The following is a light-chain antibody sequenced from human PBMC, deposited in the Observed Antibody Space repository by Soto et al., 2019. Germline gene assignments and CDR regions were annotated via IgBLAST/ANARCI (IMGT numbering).Light chain of an antibody. CDR1: SSDVGGYNY. J-gene: IGLJ1*01. Sequence: QSALTQPASVSGSPGQSITISCTGTSSDVGGYNYVSWYQQHPGKAPKLMIYGVSNRPSGVSNRFSGSKSGNTASLTISGLQAEDEADYYCSSYTSSSTLCVFGTGTKVTVL. CDR2: GVS. V-gene: IGLV2-14*01. CDR3: SSYTSSSTLCV.